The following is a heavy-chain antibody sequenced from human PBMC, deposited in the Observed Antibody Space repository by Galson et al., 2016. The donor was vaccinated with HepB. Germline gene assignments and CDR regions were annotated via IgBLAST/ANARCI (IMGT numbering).Heavy chain of an antibody. V-gene: IGHV1-69*13. CDR1: GGTFNNYA. J-gene: IGHJ3*02. CDR3: AREGGDGDFGNPFEI. Sequence: SVKVSCKASGGTFNNYAVAWIRQVPGQGLEWVGQIIPIFGAADYAQKFQGRVTITADESTSTAYMELSSVRSEDTAVYYCAREGGDGDFGNPFEIWGQGTLVIVSS. D-gene: IGHD4-17*01. CDR2: IIPIFGAA.